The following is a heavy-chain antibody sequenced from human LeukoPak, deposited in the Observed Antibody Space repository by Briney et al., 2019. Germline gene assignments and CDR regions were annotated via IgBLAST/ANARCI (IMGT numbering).Heavy chain of an antibody. CDR3: ARTGLGYSLANGLDA. CDR2: ISHDATD. J-gene: IGHJ5*02. V-gene: IGHV3-30*04. CDR1: GFIIIGYA. Sequence: PGGSLRLSCAASGFIIIGYAMYWVRQAPGKGLEFVASISHDATDRYRESVKGRFTISRDTSKNTVYLQMNTLRAEDTALYYCARTGLGYSLANGLDAWGQGTLVTVSS. D-gene: IGHD5-18*01.